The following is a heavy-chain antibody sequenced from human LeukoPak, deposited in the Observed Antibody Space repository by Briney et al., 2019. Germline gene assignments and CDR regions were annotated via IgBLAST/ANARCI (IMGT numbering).Heavy chain of an antibody. Sequence: SQTLSLTCTVSGGSISSGSYYWSWIRQPAGKGLEWIGRIYTSGSTNYNPSLKSRVTISVDTSKNQFSLKLSSGTAADTAVYYCARVPPLIVVVPAAHNDAFDIWGQGTMVTVSS. V-gene: IGHV4-61*02. J-gene: IGHJ3*02. CDR1: GGSISSGSYY. CDR2: IYTSGST. D-gene: IGHD2-2*01. CDR3: ARVPPLIVVVPAAHNDAFDI.